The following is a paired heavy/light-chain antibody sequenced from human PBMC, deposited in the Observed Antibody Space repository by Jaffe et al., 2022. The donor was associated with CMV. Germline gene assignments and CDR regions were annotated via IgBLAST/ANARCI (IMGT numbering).Light chain of an antibody. CDR1: QSVSSNY. CDR2: GAS. V-gene: IGKV3-20*01. J-gene: IGKJ3*01. Sequence: EIVLTQSPGTLSLSPGERATLSCRASQSVSSNYLAWYQQKPGQAPRLLIYGASSRATGIPDRFSGSGSGTDFTLTIGRLEPEDFALYYCQHYGNSLFTFGPGTKVEIK. CDR3: QHYGNSLFT.
Heavy chain of an antibody. J-gene: IGHJ4*02. V-gene: IGHV4-39*01. D-gene: IGHD6-19*01. Sequence: QLQLQESGSGLVKSAETLSLTCTVSGVSMRDNSYYWGWIRQSPGKGLEWIGSIYYSGSTYYNPSLKSRVTISVDTSKNHFSLNLNSVTAADTAVYFCARQIERSGWSPVACFDSWGQGTLVTVSS. CDR1: GVSMRDNSYY. CDR2: IYYSGST. CDR3: ARQIERSGWSPVACFDS.